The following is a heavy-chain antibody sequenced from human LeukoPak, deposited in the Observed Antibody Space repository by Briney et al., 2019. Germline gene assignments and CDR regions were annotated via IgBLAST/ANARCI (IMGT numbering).Heavy chain of an antibody. D-gene: IGHD1-26*01. CDR1: GGTFISYA. Sequence: SVKVSCKASGGTFISYAISWVRQAPGQGLEWMGGIIPIFGTANYAQKFQGRVTITADESTSTAYMELSSLRSEDTAVYYCARAVGATTLLLYYFDYWGQGTLVTVSS. J-gene: IGHJ4*02. V-gene: IGHV1-69*13. CDR2: IIPIFGTA. CDR3: ARAVGATTLLLYYFDY.